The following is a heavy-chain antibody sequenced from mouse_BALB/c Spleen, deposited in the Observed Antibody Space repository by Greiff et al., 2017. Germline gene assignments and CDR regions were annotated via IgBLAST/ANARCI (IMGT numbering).Heavy chain of an antibody. CDR3: ASPYDFAY. Sequence: EVKLMESGAELVKPGASVKLSCTASGFNIKDTYMHWVKQRPEQGLEWIGRIDPANGNTKYDPKFQGKATITADTSSNTAYLQLSSLTSEDTAVYYCASPYDFAYWGQGTLVTVSA. D-gene: IGHD2-12*01. CDR1: GFNIKDTY. J-gene: IGHJ3*01. CDR2: IDPANGNT. V-gene: IGHV14-3*02.